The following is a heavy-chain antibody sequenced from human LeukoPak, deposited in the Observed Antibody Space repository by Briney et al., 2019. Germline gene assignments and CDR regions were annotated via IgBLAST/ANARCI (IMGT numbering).Heavy chain of an antibody. V-gene: IGHV3-9*01. CDR3: ARDRADSFDY. J-gene: IGHJ4*02. D-gene: IGHD1-26*01. CDR2: ISWNSGSI. Sequence: GGSLRLSCAASGFTFDDYAMHWVRQAPGKGLEWVSGISWNSGSIGYADSVKGRFTISRDNAKNSLYLQMNSLRAEDTAVYYCARDRADSFDYWGQGTLVTVSS. CDR1: GFTFDDYA.